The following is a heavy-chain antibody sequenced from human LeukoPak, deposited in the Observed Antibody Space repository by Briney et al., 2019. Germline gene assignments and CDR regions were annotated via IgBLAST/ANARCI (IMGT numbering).Heavy chain of an antibody. Sequence: GRSLRLSCAASGFTFSSYGMHWVRQAPGKGLEWVAVISYDGSNKYYADSVKGRFTISRDNSKNTLYLQMNSLRAEDTAVYYCARDQDYYDSSGYYLIFDYWGQGTLVTVSS. J-gene: IGHJ4*02. CDR2: ISYDGSNK. V-gene: IGHV3-30*03. CDR1: GFTFSSYG. D-gene: IGHD3-22*01. CDR3: ARDQDYYDSSGYYLIFDY.